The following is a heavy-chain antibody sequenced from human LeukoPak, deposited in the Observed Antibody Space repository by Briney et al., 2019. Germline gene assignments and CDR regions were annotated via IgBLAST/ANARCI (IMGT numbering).Heavy chain of an antibody. CDR1: GGSFSGYY. Sequence: SETLSLTCAVYGGSFSGYYWSWIRQPPGKGLEWIGEINHSGSTNYNPSLKSRVTISVDTSKNQFSLKLSSVTAADTAVYYCARGAMVRGPKKYFQHWGQGTLVTVSS. D-gene: IGHD3-10*01. CDR3: ARGAMVRGPKKYFQH. CDR2: INHSGST. J-gene: IGHJ1*01. V-gene: IGHV4-34*01.